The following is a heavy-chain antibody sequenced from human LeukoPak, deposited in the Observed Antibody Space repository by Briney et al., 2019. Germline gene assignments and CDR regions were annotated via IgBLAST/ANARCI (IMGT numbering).Heavy chain of an antibody. D-gene: IGHD6-13*01. CDR3: AAAAELYYFDY. V-gene: IGHV3-64*01. Sequence: PGGSLRLSCAASGFTFSSYAMSWVRQAPGKGLEYVSDISSNGGRTFYANSVKGRFTIPRHNTKHTLYLQMGSLRAEDMAVYYCAAAAELYYFDYWGQGTLVTVSS. J-gene: IGHJ4*02. CDR1: GFTFSSYA. CDR2: ISSNGGRT.